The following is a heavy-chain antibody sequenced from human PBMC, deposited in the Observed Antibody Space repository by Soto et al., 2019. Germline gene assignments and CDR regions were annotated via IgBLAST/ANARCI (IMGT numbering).Heavy chain of an antibody. V-gene: IGHV3-33*01. CDR3: ARDDEYSGNGMDV. CDR1: GFTFMNYG. CDR2: IVNDGSNR. J-gene: IGHJ6*02. D-gene: IGHD3-10*01. Sequence: QVQFVESGGGVVQPGRSLRLSCAASGFTFMNYGMHCVRQAPAKGLEWVAVIVNDGSNRYHTDSVKDRFTISRDNSKNTLYLQRNTLRAEDTAVYYCARDDEYSGNGMDVWGQGTTVTVS.